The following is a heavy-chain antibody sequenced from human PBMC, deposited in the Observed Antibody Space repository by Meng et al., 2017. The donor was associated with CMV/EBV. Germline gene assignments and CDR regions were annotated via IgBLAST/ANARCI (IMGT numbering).Heavy chain of an antibody. CDR1: GYTFSSYA. V-gene: IGHV3-30*04. CDR3: ARDQSGSCYFCFGVGYYYYGMDV. Sequence: SCKASGYTFSSYAMHWVRQAPGKGLEWVAVISHDGSNKYYADSVKGRFTISRDNSKNTLYLQMNSLRAEDTAVYYCARDQSGSCYFCFGVGYYYYGMDVWGQGTTVTVSS. CDR2: ISHDGSNK. D-gene: IGHD2-15*01. J-gene: IGHJ6*02.